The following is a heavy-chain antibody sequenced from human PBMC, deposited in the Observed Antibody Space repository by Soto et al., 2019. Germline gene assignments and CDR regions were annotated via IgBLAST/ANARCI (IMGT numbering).Heavy chain of an antibody. V-gene: IGHV3-23*01. CDR3: AKGSGALGGSFDY. CDR2: ISGSGGST. D-gene: IGHD3-16*01. J-gene: IGHJ4*02. CDR1: GFTFSSYA. Sequence: EVQLLESGGGLVQPGGSLRLSCAASGFTFSSYAMSWVRQAPGKGLEWVSAISGSGGSTYYAASVKGRFTISRDNSKKTLYLLMSSLRAEDTAVYYCAKGSGALGGSFDYWGQGTLVTVSS.